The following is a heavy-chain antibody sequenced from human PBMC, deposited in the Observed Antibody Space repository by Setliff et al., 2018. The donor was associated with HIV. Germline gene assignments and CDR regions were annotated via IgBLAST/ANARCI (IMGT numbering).Heavy chain of an antibody. CDR1: GYTFTSDY. CDR2: INPAGNPT. CDR3: ARAGGSGSYYLSWYYGMDV. Sequence: GASVKVSCKASGYTFTSDYIHWVRQAPGQGLEWMGIINPAGNPTSYAQKFQGRLTMTRDTSTNTAYMELSSLRSEDTAVYYCARAGGSGSYYLSWYYGMDVWGQGTTVTVSS. D-gene: IGHD3-10*01. V-gene: IGHV1-46*01. J-gene: IGHJ6*02.